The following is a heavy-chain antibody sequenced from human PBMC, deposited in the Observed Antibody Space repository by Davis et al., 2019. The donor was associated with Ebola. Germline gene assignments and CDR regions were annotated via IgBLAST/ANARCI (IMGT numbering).Heavy chain of an antibody. CDR3: ARDGGDYATTSFYYGMDV. J-gene: IGHJ6*02. CDR1: GYSFNNNA. Sequence: AASVKVSCKASGYSFNNNALHWVRQAPGQGLEWMGRIIPILGIANYAQKFQGRVTITADKSTSTAYMELSSLRSEDTAVYYCARDGGDYATTSFYYGMDVWGQGTTVTVSS. D-gene: IGHD4-17*01. CDR2: IIPILGIA. V-gene: IGHV1-69*04.